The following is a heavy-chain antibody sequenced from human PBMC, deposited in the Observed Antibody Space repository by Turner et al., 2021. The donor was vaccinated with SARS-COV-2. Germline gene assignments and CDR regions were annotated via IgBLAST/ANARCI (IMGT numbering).Heavy chain of an antibody. CDR1: GFTFDDYA. V-gene: IGHV3-9*01. Sequence: EVQLVESGGGLVQPGRSLRLSCAASGFTFDDYAMHWVRHAPGKGLEWVSGISWNSGSIGYADSVKGRFTISRDNAKNSLYLQMNSLRAEDTALYYCARDKMGQGRGAFDYWGQGTLVTVSS. CDR3: ARDKMGQGRGAFDY. CDR2: ISWNSGSI. D-gene: IGHD3-16*01. J-gene: IGHJ4*02.